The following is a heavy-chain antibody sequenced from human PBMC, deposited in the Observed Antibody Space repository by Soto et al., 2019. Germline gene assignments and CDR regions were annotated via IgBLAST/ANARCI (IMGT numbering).Heavy chain of an antibody. Sequence: QVQLVQSGAEVKKPGASVKVSCKASGYTFTSYGISWVRQAPGQGREWMGWISAYNGNTNYAQKLPGRVTMTTDTPTSTAYMELRSLRSDDTAVYYCARNSDIVVARDNWFDPWGQGTLVTFSS. CDR3: ARNSDIVVARDNWFDP. CDR1: GYTFTSYG. J-gene: IGHJ5*02. CDR2: ISAYNGNT. D-gene: IGHD2-15*01. V-gene: IGHV1-18*04.